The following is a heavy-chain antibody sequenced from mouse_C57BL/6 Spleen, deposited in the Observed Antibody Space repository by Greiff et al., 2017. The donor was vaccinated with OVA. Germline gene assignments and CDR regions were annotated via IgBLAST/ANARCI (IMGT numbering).Heavy chain of an antibody. CDR2: IYPRSGNT. J-gene: IGHJ4*01. D-gene: IGHD2-10*02. Sequence: VQLQQSGAELARPGASVKLSCKASGYTFTSYGISWVKQRTGQGLEWIGEIYPRSGNTYYNEKFKGKATLTADKSSSTAYMERRSLTSEDSAVYFCAGYGNLYAMDYWGQGTSVTVSS. CDR1: GYTFTSYG. CDR3: AGYGNLYAMDY. V-gene: IGHV1-81*01.